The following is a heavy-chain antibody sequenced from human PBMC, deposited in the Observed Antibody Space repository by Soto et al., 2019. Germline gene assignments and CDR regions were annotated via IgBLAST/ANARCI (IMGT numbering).Heavy chain of an antibody. CDR3: ARGHEWFDP. CDR1: GGSISSYY. Sequence: SETLSLTCTVSGGSISSYYWSWIRQPPGKGLEWIGYLYYSGSTNYNPSLKSRVTISVDTSKNQFSLKLSSVTAADTAVYYCARGHEWFDPWGQGTLVTVSS. J-gene: IGHJ5*02. V-gene: IGHV4-59*01. CDR2: LYYSGST.